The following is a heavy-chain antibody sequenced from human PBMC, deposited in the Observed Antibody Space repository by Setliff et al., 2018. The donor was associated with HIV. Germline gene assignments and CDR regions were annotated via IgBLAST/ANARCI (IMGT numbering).Heavy chain of an antibody. CDR1: GGSFSGYY. D-gene: IGHD1-7*01. CDR3: ARDRYTWNYGKNYMDV. V-gene: IGHV4-34*01. CDR2: IDHSGNT. J-gene: IGHJ6*03. Sequence: NPSETLSLTCAVYGGSFSGYYWSCIRQPPGKGLEWIGEIDHSGNTNYNPSLKSRVTISVDTSKNQFSLKLSSVTAADTAVYYCARDRYTWNYGKNYMDVWGKGTTVTVSS.